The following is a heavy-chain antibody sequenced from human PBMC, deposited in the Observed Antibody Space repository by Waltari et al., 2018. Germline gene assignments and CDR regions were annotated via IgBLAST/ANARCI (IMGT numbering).Heavy chain of an antibody. Sequence: QVQLQESGPGLVKPSETLSLTCAVSGYSISSGYYWGWIRQPPGKGLEWIGSIYHSGSTYYNPSLKSRVTISVDTSKNQFSLKLSSVTAADTAVYYCARGESRIGPHYWFDPWGQGTLVTVSS. D-gene: IGHD2-15*01. CDR2: IYHSGST. CDR3: ARGESRIGPHYWFDP. J-gene: IGHJ5*02. CDR1: GYSISSGYY. V-gene: IGHV4-38-2*01.